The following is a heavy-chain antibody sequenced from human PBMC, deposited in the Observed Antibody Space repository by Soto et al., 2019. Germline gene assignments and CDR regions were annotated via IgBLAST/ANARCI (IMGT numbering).Heavy chain of an antibody. Sequence: QVQLVQSGAEVKKPGASVKVSCKASGYTFTSYDINWVRQATGQGLEWMGWMNPNSGNTGYAQKFQGRVTMTRNNAISKAYMEVSSLKCEGKAVYYRARIRRNYYTGGWAYNWFGPWGQGTLV. D-gene: IGHD3-22*01. J-gene: IGHJ5*02. CDR3: ARIRRNYYTGGWAYNWFGP. CDR2: MNPNSGNT. V-gene: IGHV1-8*01. CDR1: GYTFTSYD.